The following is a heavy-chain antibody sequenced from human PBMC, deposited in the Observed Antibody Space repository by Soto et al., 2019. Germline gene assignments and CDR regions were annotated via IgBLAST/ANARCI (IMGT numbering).Heavy chain of an antibody. CDR1: GYTFTSYG. Sequence: ASVKVSCKASGYTFTSYGINWVRQATGQGLEWMGWMNPNSGNTGYAQKFQGRVTMTRNTSISTAYMELSSLRSEDTAVYYCARQEYYYDSSGYYYGWFDPWGQGTLVTVS. V-gene: IGHV1-8*02. CDR3: ARQEYYYDSSGYYYGWFDP. J-gene: IGHJ5*02. D-gene: IGHD3-22*01. CDR2: MNPNSGNT.